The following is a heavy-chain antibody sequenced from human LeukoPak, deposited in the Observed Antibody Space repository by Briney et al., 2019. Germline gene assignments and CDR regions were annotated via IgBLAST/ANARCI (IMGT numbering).Heavy chain of an antibody. CDR2: IYSGGST. CDR1: GFTVSSNY. D-gene: IGHD2-15*01. CDR3: AIGEEGGVGDVFDI. Sequence: GGSLRLSCAASGFTVSSNYMSWVRQAPGKGLEWVSVIYSGGSTYYADSVKGRFTISRDNSKNTLYLQMNRLRAEDKAVYYCAIGEEGGVGDVFDIWGQGTMVTVSS. J-gene: IGHJ3*02. V-gene: IGHV3-66*01.